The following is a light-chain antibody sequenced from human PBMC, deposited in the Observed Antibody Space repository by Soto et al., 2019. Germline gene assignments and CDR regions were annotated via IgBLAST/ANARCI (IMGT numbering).Light chain of an antibody. V-gene: IGLV2-14*01. CDR1: SGDIGGYNY. CDR2: DVS. J-gene: IGLJ2*01. Sequence: QSALTQPASVSGSPGQSITISCTGTSGDIGGYNYVSWYQQHPGKAPKLMIYDVSDRPSGVSNRFSGSKSGNTASLTISGRREEDEADYYCSSYTTSNTLLFGGGTKLTVL. CDR3: SSYTTSNTLL.